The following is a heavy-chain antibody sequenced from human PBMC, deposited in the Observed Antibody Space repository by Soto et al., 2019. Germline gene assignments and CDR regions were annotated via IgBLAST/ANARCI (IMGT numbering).Heavy chain of an antibody. D-gene: IGHD6-19*01. Sequence: QVQLVESGGGLVKPGGSLRLSCAASGLTFSDYYMSWIRQAPGKGLEWVSYISSSGSSTYYVDSVKGRFTLSRDNAKNSLYLQRNSLRAEDTAVYCCASHTGYSSGWAFDYWGQGTLVTISS. V-gene: IGHV3-11*01. CDR3: ASHTGYSSGWAFDY. CDR2: ISSSGSST. CDR1: GLTFSDYY. J-gene: IGHJ4*02.